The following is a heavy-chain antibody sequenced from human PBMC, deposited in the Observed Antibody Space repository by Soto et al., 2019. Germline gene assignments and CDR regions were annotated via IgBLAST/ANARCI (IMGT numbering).Heavy chain of an antibody. Sequence: EVKLLESGGDLIQPGGSLRLSCAASGFTFNIYAMTWVRQAPGKGLEWVSAISRYGDFTYYADSVEGRFTISRDNSKNTLYPQMNSLRAEDTAVYYCAKDRYLDHDSRGYLFDNWGQGTLVTVSS. CDR1: GFTFNIYA. J-gene: IGHJ4*02. CDR2: ISRYGDFT. CDR3: AKDRYLDHDSRGYLFDN. D-gene: IGHD3-22*01. V-gene: IGHV3-23*01.